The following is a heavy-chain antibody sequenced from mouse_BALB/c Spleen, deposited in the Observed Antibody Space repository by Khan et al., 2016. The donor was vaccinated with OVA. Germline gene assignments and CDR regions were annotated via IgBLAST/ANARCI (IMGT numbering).Heavy chain of an antibody. CDR1: GFSISTDCA. J-gene: IGHJ2*01. CDR3: ARVYGGDFDY. CDR2: ISYSGNT. V-gene: IGHV3-2*02. D-gene: IGHD1-1*01. Sequence: EVQLQESGRGLVKPSQSLTLTCAVTGFSISTDCAWNWLRHFHENKLWWVGYISYSGNTKYTPSLKSRISITRDNSKNQFFLQLNSVTTEDTAIYYCARVYGGDFDYWGQGTTLTVSS.